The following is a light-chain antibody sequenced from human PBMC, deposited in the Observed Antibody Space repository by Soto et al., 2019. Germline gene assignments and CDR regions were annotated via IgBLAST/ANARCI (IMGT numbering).Light chain of an antibody. Sequence: QSALTQPPSASGSPGQSVTISCTGTSSDVGGYDYVSWYQQYPGKTPKLMIFEVTKRPSGVPDRFSGSKSGNTASLTVSGLQAEDEADYYCSSYGGSSSAVFGGGTKLTVL. CDR2: EVT. J-gene: IGLJ2*01. CDR3: SSYGGSSSAV. CDR1: SSDVGGYDY. V-gene: IGLV2-8*01.